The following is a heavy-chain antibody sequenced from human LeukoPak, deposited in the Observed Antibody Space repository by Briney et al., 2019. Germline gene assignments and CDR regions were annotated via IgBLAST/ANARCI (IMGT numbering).Heavy chain of an antibody. D-gene: IGHD2-15*01. V-gene: IGHV3-74*01. CDR3: ARGPGSSGGAYVGDY. J-gene: IGHJ4*01. CDR2: IDGGGSSP. CDR1: GFTFSNHW. Sequence: GGSLRLSCVASGFTFSNHWMHWVRQVPGKGLVWGSRIDGGGSSPSYADSVKGRFSISRDNGENTLYLQMNSLRVEDTAVYYCARGPGSSGGAYVGDYWGHGTLVTVSS.